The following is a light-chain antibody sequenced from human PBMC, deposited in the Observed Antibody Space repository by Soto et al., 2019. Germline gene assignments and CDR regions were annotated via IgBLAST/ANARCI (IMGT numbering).Light chain of an antibody. CDR2: EVS. J-gene: IGLJ1*01. CDR1: SSDVGGCNY. CDR3: SSYKSRRTGFV. V-gene: IGLV2-14*01. Sequence: QSVLTQPASVSGSPGQSITISCTGTSSDVGGCNYASWYQQHPGKAPKLMIYEVSNRPSGVANRFSGSKAGNTASLAISGPPAEDQAYLLCSSYKSRRTGFVFRTWTKV.